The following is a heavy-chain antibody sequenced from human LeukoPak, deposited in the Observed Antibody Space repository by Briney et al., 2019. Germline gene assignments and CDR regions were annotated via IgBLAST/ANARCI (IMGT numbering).Heavy chain of an antibody. J-gene: IGHJ4*02. CDR2: ISSSGGST. V-gene: IGHV3-23*01. D-gene: IGHD3-10*01. CDR1: GFTFSSYA. CDR3: AKGWFGELLFLFDY. Sequence: GGSLRLSCAASGFTFSSYAMSWVRQAPGKGLEWVSAISSSGGSTYYADSVKGRFTISRDNSKNTLYLQMNSLRAEDTAVYYCAKGWFGELLFLFDYWGQGTLVTVSS.